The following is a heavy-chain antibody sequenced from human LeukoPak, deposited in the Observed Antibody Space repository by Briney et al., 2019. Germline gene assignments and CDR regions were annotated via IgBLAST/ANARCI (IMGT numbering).Heavy chain of an antibody. V-gene: IGHV3-23*01. D-gene: IGHD3-10*01. J-gene: IGHJ4*02. CDR2: ISVSGGST. Sequence: GGSLTLSCAASGFTFSSYAMTWVRQAPGEGLDWVSAISVSGGSTYYADSVKGRFTISRDNSKNTLYLQMNSLRAEDTAVYYCAKGERASGFDYWGQGTLVTVSS. CDR3: AKGERASGFDY. CDR1: GFTFSSYA.